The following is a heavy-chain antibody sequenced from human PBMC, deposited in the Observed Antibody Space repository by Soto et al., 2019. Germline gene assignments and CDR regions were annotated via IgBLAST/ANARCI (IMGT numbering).Heavy chain of an antibody. CDR3: ARAYCSSTSCYVTANAFDI. D-gene: IGHD2-2*01. Sequence: SETLSLTCTVSGGSVSSGSYYWSWIRQPPGKGLEWIGYIYYSGSTNYNPSLKSRVTISVDTSKNQFSLKLSSVTAADTAVYYCARAYCSSTSCYVTANAFDIWGQGTMVTVSS. CDR1: GGSVSSGSYY. V-gene: IGHV4-61*01. J-gene: IGHJ3*02. CDR2: IYYSGST.